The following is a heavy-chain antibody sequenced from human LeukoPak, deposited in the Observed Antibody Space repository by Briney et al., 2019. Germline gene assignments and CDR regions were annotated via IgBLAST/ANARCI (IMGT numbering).Heavy chain of an antibody. D-gene: IGHD3-16*01. CDR1: GYTFTSYD. CDR2: MNPNSGNT. J-gene: IGHJ4*02. V-gene: IGHV1-18*01. CDR3: ARDRGHYDYVWGSYLLPDY. Sequence: ASVKVSCKASGYTFTSYDINWVRQATGQGLEWMGWMNPNSGNTNYAQKLQGRVTMTTDTSTSTAYMELRSLRSDDTAVYYCARDRGHYDYVWGSYLLPDYWGQGALVTVSS.